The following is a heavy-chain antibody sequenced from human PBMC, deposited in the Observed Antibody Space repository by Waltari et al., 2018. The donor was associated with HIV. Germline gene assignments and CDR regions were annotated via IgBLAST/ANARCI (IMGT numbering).Heavy chain of an antibody. CDR2: ITGSGGGT. CDR1: GFTISSFA. V-gene: IGHV3-23*01. J-gene: IGHJ6*02. Sequence: EVQLLESGGTLVQPGGSLRLSCGASGFTISSFAMSWVRQAPGKGLEWVSSITGSGGGTNEADSVKGRFTISRDNSKNALYLQMNSLRAEDTAVYYCANEGYCSSNSCPRPYFHYGMDVWGQGTTVTVSS. CDR3: ANEGYCSSNSCPRPYFHYGMDV. D-gene: IGHD2-2*01.